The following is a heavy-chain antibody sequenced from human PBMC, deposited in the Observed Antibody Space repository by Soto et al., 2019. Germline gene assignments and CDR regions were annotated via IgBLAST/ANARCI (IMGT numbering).Heavy chain of an antibody. D-gene: IGHD3-3*02. J-gene: IGHJ4*02. CDR3: PLRSMAVLPND. Sequence: SETLSLTCTVSGGSISSSSYYWGWIRQPPGKGLEWIGSIYYSGSTYYNPSLKSRVTISVDTSKNQCSLKLSPMTAADTAVYYCPLRSMAVLPNDWGQGTLVTVSS. CDR1: GGSISSSSYY. CDR2: IYYSGST. V-gene: IGHV4-39*07.